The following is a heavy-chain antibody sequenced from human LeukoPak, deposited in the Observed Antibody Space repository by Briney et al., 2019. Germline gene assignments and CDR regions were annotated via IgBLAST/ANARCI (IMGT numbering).Heavy chain of an antibody. J-gene: IGHJ4*02. CDR1: GYGFTSHW. CDR3: ARRKGYYDSSGYVGY. CDR2: IYPGDSDT. V-gene: IGHV5-51*01. Sequence: GAPLKISCKGSGYGFTSHWIGWVRQIAGKRLEWMGIIYPGDSDTRYSPSFQGQVTISADKSISTAYLQWSSLKASDTAMYYCARRKGYYDSSGYVGYWGQGTLVTVSS. D-gene: IGHD3-22*01.